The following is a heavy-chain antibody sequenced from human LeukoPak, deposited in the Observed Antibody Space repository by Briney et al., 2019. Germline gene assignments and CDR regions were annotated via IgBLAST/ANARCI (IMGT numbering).Heavy chain of an antibody. CDR2: IRYDGSNE. CDR3: AKVMPPGRIRFYSYYMDV. CDR1: GCSLINHD. Sequence: WGSLRLSCAASGCSLINHDRHWIRQAPGKGLEWVAFIRYDGSNEYYADSVKGRFTISRDKSKNTLSLQMNGLRVEDTAVYYCAKVMPPGRIRFYSYYMDVWGKGTTVTVS. D-gene: IGHD2-15*01. V-gene: IGHV3-30*02. J-gene: IGHJ6*03.